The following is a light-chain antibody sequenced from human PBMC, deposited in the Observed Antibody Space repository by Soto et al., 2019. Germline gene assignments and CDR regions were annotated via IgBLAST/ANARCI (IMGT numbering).Light chain of an antibody. CDR1: RSNIGTNT. CDR3: AAWDVSFVV. V-gene: IGLV1-44*01. J-gene: IGLJ2*01. CDR2: SNN. Sequence: QSVLTQPPSASGTPGQRVTISCSGSRSNIGTNTVTWYQQLPGMAPKLLIHSNNQRPSGAPDRFSGSKSGTSASLAISGLQSEDEADYYCAAWDVSFVVFGGGTQLTVL.